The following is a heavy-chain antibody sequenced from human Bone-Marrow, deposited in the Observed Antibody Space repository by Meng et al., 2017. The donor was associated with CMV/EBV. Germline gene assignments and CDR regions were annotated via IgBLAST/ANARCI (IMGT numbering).Heavy chain of an antibody. Sequence: GGSLRLSCTASGFTFSIYEMNWVRQAPGKGLEWVSYISSSGTKTYYADSVKGRFTVSRDSSKSSLYLQMNSLRGEDTAVYYCAREGYCTGGTCYHDAFDIWGRGTGVTGS. CDR3: AREGYCTGGTCYHDAFDI. CDR1: GFTFSIYE. J-gene: IGHJ3*02. D-gene: IGHD2-15*01. V-gene: IGHV3-48*03. CDR2: ISSSGTKT.